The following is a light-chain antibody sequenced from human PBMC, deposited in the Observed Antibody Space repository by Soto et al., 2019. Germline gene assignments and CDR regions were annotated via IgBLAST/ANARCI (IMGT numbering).Light chain of an antibody. CDR2: LAS. Sequence: IQLTQSPSSLSASVGDRVTITCRASQSVSTYLNWYQQKPGKAPRLLIYLASSLHSGVPSRFPGSGYETDFTLTISDLQPEDFATYYCQQTYRTFTFGQGTKLDI. CDR3: QQTYRTFT. CDR1: QSVSTY. J-gene: IGKJ2*01. V-gene: IGKV1-39*01.